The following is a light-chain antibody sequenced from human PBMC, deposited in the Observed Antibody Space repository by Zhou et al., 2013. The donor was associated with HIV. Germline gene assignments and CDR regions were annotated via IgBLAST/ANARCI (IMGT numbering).Light chain of an antibody. Sequence: EIVMTQSPLSLPVTPGEPASISCRSSQSLLHSNGYNYLNWYLQKPGQSPQLLIYLGSNRASGVPDRFSGSGSGTDFTLKISRVEAGGCWYLYCMTRLLTNSYSLVGGGTKVE. CDR1: QSLLHSNGYNY. CDR2: LGS. J-gene: IGKJ4*01. V-gene: IGKV2-28*01. CDR3: MTRLLTNSYSL.